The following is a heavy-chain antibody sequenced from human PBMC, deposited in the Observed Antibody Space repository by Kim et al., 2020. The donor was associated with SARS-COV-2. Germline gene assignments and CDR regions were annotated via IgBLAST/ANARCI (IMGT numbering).Heavy chain of an antibody. CDR3: ARWVDPVYSSGWYGDQAFDY. CDR1: GDSVSSNSAA. V-gene: IGHV6-1*01. CDR2: TYYRSKWYN. J-gene: IGHJ4*02. Sequence: SQTLSLTCAISGDSVSSNSAAWNWIRQSPSRGLEWLGRTYYRSKWYNDYAVSVKSRITINPDTSKNQFSLQLNSVTPEDTAVYYCARWVDPVYSSGWYGDQAFDYWGQGTLVTVSS. D-gene: IGHD6-19*01.